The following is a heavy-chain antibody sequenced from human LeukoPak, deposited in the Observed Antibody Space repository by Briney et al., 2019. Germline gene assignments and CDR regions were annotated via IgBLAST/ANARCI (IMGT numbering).Heavy chain of an antibody. J-gene: IGHJ6*02. CDR3: ARDGEPRYWGSGYYYGMDV. V-gene: IGHV3-23*01. CDR2: ISGSAGST. Sequence: PGGSLRLSCAASGFNFGTYAMNWVRQAPGKGLEWVSFISGSAGSTYYADSVKGRFTLSRDNSKNTLSLQMNSLRADDTAVYYCARDGEPRYWGSGYYYGMDVWGQGATVTVSS. D-gene: IGHD7-27*01. CDR1: GFNFGTYA.